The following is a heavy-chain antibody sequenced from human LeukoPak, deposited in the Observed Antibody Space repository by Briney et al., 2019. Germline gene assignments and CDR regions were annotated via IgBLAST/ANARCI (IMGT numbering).Heavy chain of an antibody. CDR2: IYYSGST. D-gene: IGHD2-2*03. V-gene: IGHV4-59*01. Sequence: SETLSLTCTVSGGSISSYYWSWIRQPPGKGLEWIGYIYYSGSTNYNPSLKSRVTISVDTSKNQFSLKLSSVTAADTAVYYCAGGYCSSTSCYRPDWYFDLWGRGTLVTVSS. J-gene: IGHJ2*01. CDR3: AGGYCSSTSCYRPDWYFDL. CDR1: GGSISSYY.